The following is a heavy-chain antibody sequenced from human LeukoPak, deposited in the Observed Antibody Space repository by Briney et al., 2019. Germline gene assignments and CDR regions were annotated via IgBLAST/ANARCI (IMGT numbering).Heavy chain of an antibody. V-gene: IGHV3-33*01. Sequence: GGSLRLSCVASGFTLRSYAMHWVRQAPGKGLEWVAVIWFDGSNEHYADSMKGRVTISRDNSKNTLYLQMYTLRAEDTAVYYCARDQYSSGWSHPGDYWGQGTLVTVSP. CDR1: GFTLRSYA. CDR2: IWFDGSNE. CDR3: ARDQYSSGWSHPGDY. D-gene: IGHD6-19*01. J-gene: IGHJ4*02.